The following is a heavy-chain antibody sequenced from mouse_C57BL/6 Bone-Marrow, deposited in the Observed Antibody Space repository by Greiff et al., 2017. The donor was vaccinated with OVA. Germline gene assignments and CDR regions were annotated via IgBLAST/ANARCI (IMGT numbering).Heavy chain of an antibody. CDR2: IYPGNSDT. D-gene: IGHD1-1*01. Sequence: EVQLQQSGPVLARPGASVKMSCKTSGYTFTSYWMHWLKQRPGQGLEWIGAIYPGNSDTSYNQKFKGKAKLTAVTSASTAYMELSSLTNEDSAVYYCTRDDYYGSSLLDYWGQGTTLTVSS. CDR1: GYTFTSYW. J-gene: IGHJ2*01. V-gene: IGHV1-5*01. CDR3: TRDDYYGSSLLDY.